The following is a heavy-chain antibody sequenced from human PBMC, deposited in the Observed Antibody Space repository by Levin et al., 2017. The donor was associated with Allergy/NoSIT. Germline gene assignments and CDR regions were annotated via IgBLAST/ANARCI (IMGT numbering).Heavy chain of an antibody. Sequence: TPGGSLRLSCAASGFTFSSYSMNWVRQAPGKGLEWVSSISSSSSYIYYADSVKGRFTISRDNAKNSLYLQMNSLRAEDTAVYYCARDPSEFLEWFNWFDPWGQGTLVTVSS. J-gene: IGHJ5*02. V-gene: IGHV3-21*01. D-gene: IGHD3-3*01. CDR1: GFTFSSYS. CDR3: ARDPSEFLEWFNWFDP. CDR2: ISSSSSYI.